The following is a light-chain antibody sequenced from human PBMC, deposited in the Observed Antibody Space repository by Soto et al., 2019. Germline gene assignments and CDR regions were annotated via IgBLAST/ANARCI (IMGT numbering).Light chain of an antibody. CDR1: QTVNNK. J-gene: IGKJ5*01. CDR3: QQYNSWPPIT. V-gene: IGKV3-15*01. CDR2: GAS. Sequence: EILITQSPATLSVPPGERATLSCMATQTVNNKVVWYQHKPGQAPRLLIYGASTRATGIPARFSGSGSGTEFTLSISSLQSEDFAVYYCQQYNSWPPITFGQGTRLEIK.